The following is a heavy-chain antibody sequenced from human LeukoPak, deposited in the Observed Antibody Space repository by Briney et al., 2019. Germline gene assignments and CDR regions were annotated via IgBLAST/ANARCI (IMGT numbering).Heavy chain of an antibody. CDR2: IYYSGST. D-gene: IGHD5-12*01. CDR3: ARVLYSGYDFHYFDY. V-gene: IGHV4-39*07. Sequence: SETLSLTCTVSGGSISSNSYYWGWIRQPPGKGLEWIGSIYYSGSTYYNPSLKSRGTISVDTSKNQFSLKLSSVTAADTAVYYCARVLYSGYDFHYFDYWGQGTLVTVSS. CDR1: GGSISSNSYY. J-gene: IGHJ4*02.